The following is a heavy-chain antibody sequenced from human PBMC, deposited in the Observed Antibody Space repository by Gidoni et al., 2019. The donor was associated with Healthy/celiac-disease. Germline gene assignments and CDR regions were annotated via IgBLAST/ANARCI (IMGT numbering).Heavy chain of an antibody. V-gene: IGHV4-39*01. CDR1: GGSISSSRYY. Sequence: QPQLQESGPGLVKPSETLSLTCTVSGGSISSSRYYWGWIRQPPGQGLEWIGSIYYSGSTYYNPSLKSRVTISVDTSKNQFSLKLSSVTAADTAVYYCASHLGVVISYYYGMDVWGQGTTVTVSS. CDR2: IYYSGST. J-gene: IGHJ6*02. D-gene: IGHD3-3*01. CDR3: ASHLGVVISYYYGMDV.